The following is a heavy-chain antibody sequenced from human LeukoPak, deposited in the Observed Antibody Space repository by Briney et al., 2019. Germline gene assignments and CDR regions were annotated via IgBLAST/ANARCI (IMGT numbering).Heavy chain of an antibody. J-gene: IGHJ4*02. CDR3: AALYSSGWRPFDY. V-gene: IGHV1-58*01. Sequence: GASVKVSCKASGFTFTSSAVQWVRQARGQRLEWRGWIVVGSGNTNYAQKFQERVTITRDMSASTAYMELSSLRSEDTAVYYCAALYSSGWRPFDYWGQGTLVTVSS. CDR2: IVVGSGNT. CDR1: GFTFTSSA. D-gene: IGHD6-19*01.